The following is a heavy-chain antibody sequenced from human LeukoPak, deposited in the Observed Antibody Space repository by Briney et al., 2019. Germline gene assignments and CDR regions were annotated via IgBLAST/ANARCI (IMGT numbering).Heavy chain of an antibody. Sequence: SVKVSCKASGGTFSSYAISWVRQAPRQGLEWMGGIIPIFGTANYAQKFHGRVTITADESTSTAYMELSSLRSEGAAVYYCAREVVVIATPGGYFDYWGQGTLVTVSS. D-gene: IGHD2-21*01. CDR2: IIPIFGTA. CDR3: AREVVVIATPGGYFDY. J-gene: IGHJ4*02. V-gene: IGHV1-69*13. CDR1: GGTFSSYA.